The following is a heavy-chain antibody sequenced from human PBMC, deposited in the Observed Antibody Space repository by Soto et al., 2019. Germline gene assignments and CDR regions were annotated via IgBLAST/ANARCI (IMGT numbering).Heavy chain of an antibody. D-gene: IGHD3-3*01. V-gene: IGHV3-13*04. J-gene: IGHJ3*02. CDR3: ARRSGYYLDRAFDI. CDR2: TGTAGDT. CDR1: GFTFSSYD. Sequence: GGSLRLSCAASGFTFSSYDMHWVRQATGKGLEWVSATGTAGDTYYPGSVKGRFTISRENAKNSLYLQMNSLRAGDTAVYYCARRSGYYLDRAFDIWGQGTMVTVSS.